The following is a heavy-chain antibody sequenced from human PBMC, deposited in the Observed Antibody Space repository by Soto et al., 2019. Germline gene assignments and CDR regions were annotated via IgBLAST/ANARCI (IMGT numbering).Heavy chain of an antibody. V-gene: IGHV1-3*01. CDR2: INAGSGNT. Sequence: QVQLVQSGAEVKMPRASVKVSCKASGYTFSSYNMHWVRQAPGQRPEWMGRINAGSGNTQYSQKFQDRVTITRDTSASTAHMELSSLRSEDTAVYYCARGGEAGYGTYWGQGTLVIVSS. D-gene: IGHD3-16*01. J-gene: IGHJ4*02. CDR1: GYTFSSYN. CDR3: ARGGEAGYGTY.